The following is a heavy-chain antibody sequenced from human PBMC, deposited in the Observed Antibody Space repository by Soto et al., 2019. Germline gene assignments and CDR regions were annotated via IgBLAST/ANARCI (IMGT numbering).Heavy chain of an antibody. CDR3: ARAPPGPAPRWGV. CDR2: INHSGST. Sequence: PSETLSLTCAVYGGSFSGYYWSWLRQPPGKGLEWIGEINHSGSTNYNPSLKSRVTISIDTSKNQFSLQLTSVTAADTAVYYCARAPPGPAPRWGVWGHGTTVTVSS. V-gene: IGHV4-34*01. D-gene: IGHD3-16*01. J-gene: IGHJ6*02. CDR1: GGSFSGYY.